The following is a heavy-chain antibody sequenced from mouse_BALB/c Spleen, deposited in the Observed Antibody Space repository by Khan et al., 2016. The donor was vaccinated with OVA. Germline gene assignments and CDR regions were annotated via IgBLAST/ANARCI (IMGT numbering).Heavy chain of an antibody. CDR1: GDSITTGY. CDR3: ARSTYRYAFVY. D-gene: IGHD2-14*01. Sequence: EVQLVESGPSLVKPSQTLSLTCSVTGDSITTGYWNWIRNFPGNKLEYMGYIIYTGYTYYNPSLKSRISITRHPSNNQYYLQLNSVTDEDTAKYYCARSTYRYAFVYWGQGTLVTVSA. CDR2: IIYTGYT. V-gene: IGHV3-8*02. J-gene: IGHJ3*01.